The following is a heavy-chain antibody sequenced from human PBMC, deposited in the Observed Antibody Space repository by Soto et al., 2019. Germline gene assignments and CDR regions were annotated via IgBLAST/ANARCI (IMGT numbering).Heavy chain of an antibody. CDR1: GGTLSSYA. Sequence: SVKVSCKASGGTLSSYAISWVRQAPGQGLEWMGGIIPIFGTANYAQKFQGRVTITADESTSTAYMELSSLRSEDTAVYYCARDQRYSSSWLPPPWFDPWGQGTLVTVSS. CDR3: ARDQRYSSSWLPPPWFDP. D-gene: IGHD6-13*01. V-gene: IGHV1-69*13. CDR2: IIPIFGTA. J-gene: IGHJ5*02.